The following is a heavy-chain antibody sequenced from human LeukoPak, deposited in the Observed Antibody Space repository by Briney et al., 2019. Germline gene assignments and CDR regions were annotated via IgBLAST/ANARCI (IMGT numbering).Heavy chain of an antibody. J-gene: IGHJ5*02. CDR3: ARVGNPTGTFNWFDP. Sequence: PGGSLRLSCAASGFTFSSYAMHWVRQAPGKGLEYVSAISSNGGSTYYANSVKGRFTISRDNSKNTLYLQMGSLRAEDMAVYYCARVGNPTGTFNWFDPWGQGTLVTVSS. D-gene: IGHD1-1*01. CDR1: GFTFSSYA. V-gene: IGHV3-64*01. CDR2: ISSNGGST.